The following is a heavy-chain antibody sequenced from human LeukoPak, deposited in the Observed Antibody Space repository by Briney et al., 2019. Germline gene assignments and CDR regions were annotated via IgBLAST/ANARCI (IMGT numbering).Heavy chain of an antibody. D-gene: IGHD3-3*01. V-gene: IGHV3-21*01. CDR1: GFTFSSYS. CDR3: ARDYDFWSGYLGY. Sequence: GGSLRLSCAASGFTFSSYSMNWVRQAPGKGLQWVSSISSSSSYIYYADSVKGRFTISRDNAKNSLYLQMNSLRAEDTAVYYCARDYDFWSGYLGYWGQGTLVTVSS. CDR2: ISSSSSYI. J-gene: IGHJ4*02.